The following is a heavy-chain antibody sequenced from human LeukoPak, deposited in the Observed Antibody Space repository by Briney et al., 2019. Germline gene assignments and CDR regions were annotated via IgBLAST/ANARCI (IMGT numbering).Heavy chain of an antibody. CDR3: AKLHCSSRYNPTEY. CDR1: GFTFITYA. CDR2: IGGSGGGT. V-gene: IGHV3-23*01. D-gene: IGHD1-14*01. Sequence: GGSLRLSSAPSGFTFITYAMTCVRQAPGKGLEWVSIIGGSGGGTYYADSVKGRFTISRDNSKNTVYLQMNSLRAEDTAVYYCAKLHCSSRYNPTEYWGQGTLVTVSS. J-gene: IGHJ4*02.